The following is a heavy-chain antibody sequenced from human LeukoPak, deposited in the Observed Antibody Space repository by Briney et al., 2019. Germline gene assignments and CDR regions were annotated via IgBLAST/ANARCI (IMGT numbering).Heavy chain of an antibody. CDR2: ISSTSKYI. J-gene: IGHJ4*02. CDR3: AREYTAMAYDY. Sequence: GGSLRLSCVASGFAFSDDSMNWVRQPPGKGLEWVSSISSTSKYIYYADSVKGRFTISRDNAKNSLFLQMNNLKVDDSAVYYCAREYTAMAYDYWGQGNPVTVSS. V-gene: IGHV3-21*01. D-gene: IGHD5-18*01. CDR1: GFAFSDDS.